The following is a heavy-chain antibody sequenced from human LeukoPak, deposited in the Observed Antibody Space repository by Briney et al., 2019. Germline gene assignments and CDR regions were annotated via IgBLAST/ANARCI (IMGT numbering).Heavy chain of an antibody. J-gene: IGHJ4*02. D-gene: IGHD6-19*01. CDR2: ISGSGDST. Sequence: PGGSLRLSCAASGFTFSSYGMHWVRQAPGKGLEWVSGISGSGDSTYYADSVKGRFTISRDNSKNMLYLQMNSLRAEDTATYYCAARPTSAAVAPSDYWGQGTLVTVSS. V-gene: IGHV3-23*01. CDR1: GFTFSSYG. CDR3: AARPTSAAVAPSDY.